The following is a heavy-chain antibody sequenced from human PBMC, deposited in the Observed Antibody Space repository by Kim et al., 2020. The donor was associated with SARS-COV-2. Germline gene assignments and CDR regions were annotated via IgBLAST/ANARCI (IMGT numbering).Heavy chain of an antibody. CDR3: ARLLWFGESWFDP. D-gene: IGHD3-10*01. V-gene: IGHV4-4*02. J-gene: IGHJ5*02. Sequence: NYNPSPKSRVTISVDKSKNQFSLRLSSVTAADTAVYYCARLLWFGESWFDPWGQGTLVTVSS.